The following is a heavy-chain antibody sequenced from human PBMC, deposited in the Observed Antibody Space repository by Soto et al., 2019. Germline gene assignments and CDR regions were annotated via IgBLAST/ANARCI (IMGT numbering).Heavy chain of an antibody. V-gene: IGHV4-61*08. Sequence: SETLSLTCTVSGDSVSSGGYYWTWIRQPPGKGLEWIGYISYSGATSYNPSLKSRVTISVDTSKNQFSLKLNSVTAADTAVYYCASQHIVVVVAGEYYFDYWGQGTLVTVSS. CDR3: ASQHIVVVVAGEYYFDY. CDR1: GDSVSSGGYY. CDR2: ISYSGAT. D-gene: IGHD2-15*01. J-gene: IGHJ4*02.